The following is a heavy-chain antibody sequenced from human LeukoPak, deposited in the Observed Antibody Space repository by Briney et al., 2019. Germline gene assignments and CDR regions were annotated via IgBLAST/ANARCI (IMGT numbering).Heavy chain of an antibody. Sequence: PSETLSLTCTVSGGSISSGGYYWSWIRQHPGKGLEWIGYIYYSGSTYYNPSLKSRVTISVDTSKNQFSLKLSSVTAADTAVYYCVRGTAEYYFDYWGQGTLVTVSS. CDR1: GGSISSGGYY. CDR3: VRGTAEYYFDY. CDR2: IYYSGST. J-gene: IGHJ4*02. D-gene: IGHD1/OR15-1a*01. V-gene: IGHV4-31*03.